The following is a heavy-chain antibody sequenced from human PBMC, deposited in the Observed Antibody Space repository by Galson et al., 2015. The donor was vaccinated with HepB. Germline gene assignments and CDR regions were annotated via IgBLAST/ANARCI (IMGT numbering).Heavy chain of an antibody. D-gene: IGHD5-18*01. J-gene: IGHJ4*02. CDR3: ARADTAMTITFGYYFDY. V-gene: IGHV1-69*13. CDR1: GGTFSSYA. Sequence: SVKVSCKASGGTFSSYAISWVRQAPGQGLEWMGGIIPIFGTANYAQKFQGRVTITADESTSTAYMELSSLRSEDTAVYYCARADTAMTITFGYYFDYWGQGTLVTVSS. CDR2: IIPIFGTA.